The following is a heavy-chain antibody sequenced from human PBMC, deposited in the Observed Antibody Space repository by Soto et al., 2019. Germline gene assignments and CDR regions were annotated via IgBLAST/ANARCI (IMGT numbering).Heavy chain of an antibody. D-gene: IGHD3-3*01. V-gene: IGHV3-23*01. J-gene: IGHJ4*02. Sequence: GGSLRLSCEASGFSFSSSAMNWVRQAPGKGLEWISVISGSGGATYFADSVKGRFTISRDNSKNTLYLQMDSLRAEDTAVYYCAKATLRVVHPLVFDHWGQGSLVTVSS. CDR3: AKATLRVVHPLVFDH. CDR1: GFSFSSSA. CDR2: ISGSGGAT.